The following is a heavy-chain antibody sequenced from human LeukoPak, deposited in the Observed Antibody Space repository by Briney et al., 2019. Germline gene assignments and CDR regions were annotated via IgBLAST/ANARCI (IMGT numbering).Heavy chain of an antibody. CDR2: ISWNSGSI. CDR1: GFTFDEYA. CDR3: ARDKGEIRDDYSNYYYYYYMDV. V-gene: IGHV3-9*01. J-gene: IGHJ6*03. Sequence: GGSLRLSCAASGFTFDEYAMHWVRQAPGTGLEWVSGISWNSGSIDYADSVKGRFTISRDNAKNSLYLQMNSLRAEDTAVYYCARDKGEIRDDYSNYYYYYYMDVWGKGTTVTVSS. D-gene: IGHD4-11*01.